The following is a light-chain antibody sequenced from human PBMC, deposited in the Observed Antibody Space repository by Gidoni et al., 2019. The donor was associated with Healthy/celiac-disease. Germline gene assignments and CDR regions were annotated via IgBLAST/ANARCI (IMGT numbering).Light chain of an antibody. J-gene: IGLJ2*01. Sequence: SYELTQPPPVSVSTGQTASITCSGDKLGDKYACRYQQNPCQSPVLVIYQDSKRPSGIPERFSGSNSGNTATLTISGTQAMDEAYYYCQAWDSSTARVVFGGGTKLTVL. CDR2: QDS. CDR3: QAWDSSTARVV. CDR1: KLGDKY. V-gene: IGLV3-1*01.